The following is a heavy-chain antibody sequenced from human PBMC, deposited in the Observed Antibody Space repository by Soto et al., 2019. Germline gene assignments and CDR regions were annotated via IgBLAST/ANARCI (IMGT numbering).Heavy chain of an antibody. D-gene: IGHD3-16*01. CDR3: ARDFRPMITFGGAENYYFDY. V-gene: IGHV4-59*01. J-gene: IGHJ4*02. CDR1: GGSISSYY. CDR2: IYYSGST. Sequence: SETLSLTCTVSGGSISSYYWSWIRQPPGKGLEWIGYIYYSGSTNYNPSLKSRVTISVDTSKNQFSLKLSSVTAADTAVYYCARDFRPMITFGGAENYYFDYWGQGTLVTVSS.